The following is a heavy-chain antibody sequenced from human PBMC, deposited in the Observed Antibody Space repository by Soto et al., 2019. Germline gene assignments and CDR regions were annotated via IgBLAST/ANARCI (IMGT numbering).Heavy chain of an antibody. CDR2: IYYSVNP. V-gene: IGHV4-59*01. CDR1: GGSISGYY. D-gene: IGHD5-12*01. Sequence: SDTLSLTFTVSGGSISGYYWSWIRQPPGKGLEWILYIYYSVNPDYNPSLKSRVSISVDTSKKQFSLKLSSVTAADTAVYYCARVKWHHVYYFHXWGQGTLVTVSX. J-gene: IGHJ4*02. CDR3: ARVKWHHVYYFHX.